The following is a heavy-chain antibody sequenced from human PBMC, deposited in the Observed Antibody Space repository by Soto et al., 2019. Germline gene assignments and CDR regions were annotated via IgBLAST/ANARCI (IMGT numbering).Heavy chain of an antibody. Sequence: QVQLVQSGAEVKKPGASVKVSCKASGCTFTSYDINWVRQATGQGLEWMGWMNPNSGNTGYAQKFQGRVTMTRNTSISTAYMELSSLRSEDTAVYYCARAGDYYDSSGYYSGWFDPWGQGTLVTVSS. CDR3: ARAGDYYDSSGYYSGWFDP. D-gene: IGHD3-22*01. J-gene: IGHJ5*02. CDR1: GCTFTSYD. V-gene: IGHV1-8*01. CDR2: MNPNSGNT.